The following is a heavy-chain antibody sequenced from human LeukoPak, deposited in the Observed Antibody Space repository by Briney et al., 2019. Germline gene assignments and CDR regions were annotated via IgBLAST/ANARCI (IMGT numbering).Heavy chain of an antibody. CDR2: ISGSGGST. D-gene: IGHD6-13*01. V-gene: IGHV3-23*01. CDR1: GFTFSSYA. J-gene: IGHJ4*02. CDR3: AKPTRPSSTGPAFDY. Sequence: GGSLRLSCAVSGFTFSSYAMSWVRQAPGKGLEWVSAISGSGGSTYYADSVKGRFTISRDNSKNTLYLQMNSLRAEDTAVYYCAKPTRPSSTGPAFDYWGQGTLVTVSS.